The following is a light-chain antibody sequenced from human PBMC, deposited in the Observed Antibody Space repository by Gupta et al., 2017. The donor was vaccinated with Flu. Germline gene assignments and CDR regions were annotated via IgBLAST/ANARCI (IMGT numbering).Light chain of an antibody. CDR3: AAWDDSRNGPV. J-gene: IGLJ3*02. CDR2: SND. CDR1: ISNIGSNN. Sequence: QSVLTQPPSASGTPGPRVTISCSGSISNIGSNNVNWYQQPPGTAPNLLIYSNDQRPSGVPDRFSGSKSGTSASLAISGLQADDEADFYCAAWDDSRNGPVFGGGTKLTVL. V-gene: IGLV1-44*01.